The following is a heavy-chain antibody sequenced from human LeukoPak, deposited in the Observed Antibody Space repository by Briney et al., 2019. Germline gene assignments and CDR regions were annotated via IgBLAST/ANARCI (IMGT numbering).Heavy chain of an antibody. CDR1: GFTFSSSG. D-gene: IGHD1-26*01. CDR3: TKPASGTARERFEY. J-gene: IGHJ4*02. Sequence: PGGSLRLSCAASGFTFSSSGTHWVRQAPGKGLEWVAYIRYDGGIKHPADSVKGRFTVSRDNSENTLYLQMNSLRPEDTAVYYCTKPASGTARERFEYWGQGTLVTVSS. V-gene: IGHV3-30*02. CDR2: IRYDGGIK.